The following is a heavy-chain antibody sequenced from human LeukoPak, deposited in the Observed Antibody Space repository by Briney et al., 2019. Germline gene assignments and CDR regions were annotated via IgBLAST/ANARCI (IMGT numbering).Heavy chain of an antibody. CDR3: ARYCGGDCYSSAFDI. D-gene: IGHD2-21*02. V-gene: IGHV4-59*11. Sequence: SETLSLTCTVSGGSISSHYWSWIRQPPGKGLEWIGYIYYGGSTNYNPSLKSRVTISVDTSKNQFSLKLSSVTAADTAVYYCARYCGGDCYSSAFDIWGQGTMVTVSS. CDR1: GGSISSHY. J-gene: IGHJ3*02. CDR2: IYYGGST.